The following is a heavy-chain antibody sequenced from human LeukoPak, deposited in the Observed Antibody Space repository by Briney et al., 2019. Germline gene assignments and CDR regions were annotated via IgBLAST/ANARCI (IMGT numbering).Heavy chain of an antibody. V-gene: IGHV4-61*02. CDR2: IYTSGST. J-gene: IGHJ4*02. Sequence: PSETLSLTCTVSGGSISSGSYYCRWIRQPAGKGLEWIGRIYTSGSTNYNPSLKSRVTISVDTSKNQFSLKLSSVTAADTAVYYCARERGSYLDYWGQGTLVTVSS. CDR3: ARERGSYLDY. D-gene: IGHD1-26*01. CDR1: GGSISSGSYY.